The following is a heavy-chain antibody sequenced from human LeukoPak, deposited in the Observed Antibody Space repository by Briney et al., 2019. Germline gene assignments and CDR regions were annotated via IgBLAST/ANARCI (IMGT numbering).Heavy chain of an antibody. J-gene: IGHJ4*02. D-gene: IGHD6-13*01. CDR3: ARATGYSSSWYWNFDY. CDR2: MSYDGSNK. Sequence: PGGSLRLSCAASGFTFSSYAMHWVRQAPGKGLEWVAVMSYDGSNKYYADSVKGRFTISRDNSKNTLYLQMNSLRAEDTAVYYCARATGYSSSWYWNFDYWGQGTLVTVSS. CDR1: GFTFSSYA. V-gene: IGHV3-30-3*01.